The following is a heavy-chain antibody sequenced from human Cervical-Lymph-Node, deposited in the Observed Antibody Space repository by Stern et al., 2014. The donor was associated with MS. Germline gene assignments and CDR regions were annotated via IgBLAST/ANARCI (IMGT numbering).Heavy chain of an antibody. D-gene: IGHD1-1*01. V-gene: IGHV3-30*18. CDR1: GFAFSTFG. CDR3: AKPSLNLRSVFES. Sequence: VQLVESGGGVVQPGRSLRLSCSASGFAFSTFGMHWVRQSPGQGLEWVAVISHDGNNHYYADSVKGRVTVSRDNSKNTLYLQLSKLRREDTAVYYCAKPSLNLRSVFESWGQGSLVTVSS. J-gene: IGHJ4*02. CDR2: ISHDGNNH.